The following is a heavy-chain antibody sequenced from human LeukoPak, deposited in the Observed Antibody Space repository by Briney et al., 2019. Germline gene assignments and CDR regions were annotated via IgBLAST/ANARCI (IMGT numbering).Heavy chain of an antibody. CDR2: MNPNSGNT. J-gene: IGHJ4*02. CDR3: ARETADGGALFDY. D-gene: IGHD1-14*01. V-gene: IGHV1-8*03. CDR1: GYTFTSYD. Sequence: VASVKVSCKASGYTFTSYDINWVRQATGQGLEWMGWMNPNSGNTGYAQKFQGRVTITRNTSISTAYMELSSLRSEDTAVYYCARETADGGALFDYWGQGTLVTVSS.